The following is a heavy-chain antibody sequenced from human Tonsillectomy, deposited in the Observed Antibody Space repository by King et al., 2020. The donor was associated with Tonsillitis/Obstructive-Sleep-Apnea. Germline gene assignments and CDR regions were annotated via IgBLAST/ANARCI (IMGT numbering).Heavy chain of an antibody. CDR1: GFTFDDYA. CDR3: AKVEREYCSTTSCQFDY. Sequence: VQLVESGGGLVQPGRSLRLSCAASGFTFDDYARHWVRQPPGKGLEWVSGISWNGGTIIYADSVKGRFTISRDNAKNSLYLQMNSLGPEDTAFYYCAKVEREYCSTTSCQFDYWGQGTLVTVSS. V-gene: IGHV3-9*01. D-gene: IGHD2-2*01. J-gene: IGHJ4*02. CDR2: ISWNGGTI.